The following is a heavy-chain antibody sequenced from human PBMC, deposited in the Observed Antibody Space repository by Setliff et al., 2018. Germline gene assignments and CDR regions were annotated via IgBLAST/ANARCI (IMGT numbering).Heavy chain of an antibody. CDR3: ATERGLVVSATDYYYYMDI. CDR2: INPIFGTA. D-gene: IGHD2-15*01. CDR1: GGTFTNYA. Sequence: SVKVSCKASGGTFTNYAINWVRQAPGQGLEWMGGINPIFGTADYTQNFQGRVTITTDESTSTAYMELSSLRSEDTAIYYCATERGLVVSATDYYYYMDIWGKGTTVTVSS. J-gene: IGHJ6*03. V-gene: IGHV1-69*05.